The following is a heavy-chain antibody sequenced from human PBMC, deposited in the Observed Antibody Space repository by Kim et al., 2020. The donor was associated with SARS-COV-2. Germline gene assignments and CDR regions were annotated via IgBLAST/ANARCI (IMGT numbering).Heavy chain of an antibody. CDR3: ARGRRGSGVFNWLDP. J-gene: IGHJ5*02. D-gene: IGHD3-10*01. V-gene: IGHV3-74*01. Sequence: DSVKGRVTISRDNAKSTLYLEMNRLRDEDTAVYYCARGRRGSGVFNWLDPWGQGTLVTVSS.